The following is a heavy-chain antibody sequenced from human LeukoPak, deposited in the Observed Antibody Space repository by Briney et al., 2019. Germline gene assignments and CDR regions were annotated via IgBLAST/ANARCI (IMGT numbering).Heavy chain of an antibody. CDR3: AQSFWSGYYVY. V-gene: IGHV3-7*01. Sequence: GGSLRLSCVASGFTFSSYWMSWVRQAPGKGLEWVANINQDGSEKYYVDSVKGRFTISRDNAKNSLYLQMNSLRAEDTAVYYCAQSFWSGYYVYWGQGTLVTVSS. J-gene: IGHJ4*02. CDR2: INQDGSEK. CDR1: GFTFSSYW. D-gene: IGHD3-3*01.